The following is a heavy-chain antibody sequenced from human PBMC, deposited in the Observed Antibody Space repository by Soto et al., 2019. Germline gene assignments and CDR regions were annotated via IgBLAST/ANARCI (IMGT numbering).Heavy chain of an antibody. D-gene: IGHD2-15*01. CDR3: ARGGGYCSGGSCYAHYYYMDV. V-gene: IGHV3-33*01. Sequence: QVQLVESGGGVVQPGRSLRLSCAASGFTFSSYGMHWVRQAPGKGLAWVAVIWYDGSNKYYADSVKGRFTISRDNSKNTLYLQMNSLRAEDTAVYYCARGGGYCSGGSCYAHYYYMDVWGKGTTVTVSS. CDR1: GFTFSSYG. CDR2: IWYDGSNK. J-gene: IGHJ6*03.